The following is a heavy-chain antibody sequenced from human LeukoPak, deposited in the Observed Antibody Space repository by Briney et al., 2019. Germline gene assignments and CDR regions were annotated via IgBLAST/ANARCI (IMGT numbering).Heavy chain of an antibody. V-gene: IGHV4-34*01. D-gene: IGHD3-22*01. CDR2: INHSGST. J-gene: IGHJ3*02. CDR3: ARIREYYYDSSGYYHSYAFDI. CDR1: GGSFSGYY. Sequence: SETLSLTCAVYGGSFSGYYWSWIRQPPGKGLEWIGEINHSGSTNYNPSLKSRVTISVDTSKNQFSLKLSSVTAADTAVYYCARIREYYYDSSGYYHSYAFDIWGQGTMVTVSS.